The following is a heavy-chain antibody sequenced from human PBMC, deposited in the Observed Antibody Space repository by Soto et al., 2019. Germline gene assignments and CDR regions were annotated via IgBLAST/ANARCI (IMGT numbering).Heavy chain of an antibody. CDR1: GYNFTNYG. D-gene: IGHD6-13*01. J-gene: IGHJ6*02. Sequence: QVQLVQSGGELKKPGASVKVSCKASGYNFTNYGISWVRQAPGQGLEWMGWTSADNSNTRYAQKLQGRVTMTTDTSTNTAYLELRSLRSDDTAVFYCAREGQQLALVNYYYFYGMDVWGQGTTVTVSS. V-gene: IGHV1-18*01. CDR2: TSADNSNT. CDR3: AREGQQLALVNYYYFYGMDV.